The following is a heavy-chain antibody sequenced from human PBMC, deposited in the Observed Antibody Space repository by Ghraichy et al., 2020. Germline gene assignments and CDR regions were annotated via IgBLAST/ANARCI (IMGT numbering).Heavy chain of an antibody. Sequence: SQTLSLTCAVYGGSLSGYYWSWIRQPPGKGLEWIREINHSGSTNYNPSLKSRVTISVDTSKNQFSLKLNSVTAADTAVYYCASFDPGYSYGIFDYWGQGTLVTVSS. CDR1: GGSLSGYY. CDR3: ASFDPGYSYGIFDY. V-gene: IGHV4-34*01. CDR2: INHSGST. J-gene: IGHJ4*02. D-gene: IGHD5-18*01.